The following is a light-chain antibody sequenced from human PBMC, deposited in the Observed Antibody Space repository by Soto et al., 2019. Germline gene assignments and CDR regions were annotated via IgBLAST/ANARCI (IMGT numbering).Light chain of an antibody. Sequence: DIQMTQSPSSLSASVGDRVTITCRASLTITNYLNWYQQKPGRAPKLLIYAASSLQSGVPSRFSGSGSGTDFTLTIISLQSEDFPTYFCQQSYSSPWTFGQGTNVEIK. CDR3: QQSYSSPWT. CDR1: LTITNY. V-gene: IGKV1-39*01. J-gene: IGKJ1*01. CDR2: AAS.